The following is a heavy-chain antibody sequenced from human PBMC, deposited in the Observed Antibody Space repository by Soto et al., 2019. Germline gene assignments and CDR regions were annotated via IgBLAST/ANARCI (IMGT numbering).Heavy chain of an antibody. Sequence: SETLSLTCTVSGGSISSYYWSWIRQPPGKGLEWIGYIYYSGSTNYNPSLKSRVTISVDTSKNQFSLKLSSVTAADTAVYYCARYCSSTSCRYMGGVDYWGQGTLVTVSS. V-gene: IGHV4-59*01. CDR3: ARYCSSTSCRYMGGVDY. CDR2: IYYSGST. J-gene: IGHJ4*02. D-gene: IGHD2-2*01. CDR1: GGSISSYY.